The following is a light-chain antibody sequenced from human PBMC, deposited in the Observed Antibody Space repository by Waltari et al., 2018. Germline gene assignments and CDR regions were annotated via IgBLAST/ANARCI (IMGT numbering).Light chain of an antibody. CDR1: PSVSRAF. CDR2: GAS. J-gene: IGKJ1*01. CDR3: QHYLRLPVT. Sequence: EIVLTQSPGTLSLSLGARATVSCRASPSVSRAFAWYQQKPGQAPRLLIYGASTRATGIPDRFSGSGSGTDFSLTISRLEPDDFAVYYCQHYLRLPVTFGQGTTVEI. V-gene: IGKV3-20*01.